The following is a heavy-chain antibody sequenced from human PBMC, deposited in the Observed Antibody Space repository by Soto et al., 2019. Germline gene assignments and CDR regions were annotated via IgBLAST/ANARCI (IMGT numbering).Heavy chain of an antibody. CDR2: IYYSGST. V-gene: IGHV4-31*03. J-gene: IGHJ6*02. Sequence: QVHLEESCPGLVKPSETLSLICSVSGGSLNNADYFWSWIRHHPENGLEWIGYIYYSGSTRYNPSFKTRATLSIDTSKNQFSLRLNSVTDADTAVYFCARDADYGGSRGGMDVWGRGTTVTVSS. CDR3: ARDADYGGSRGGMDV. CDR1: GGSLNNADYF. D-gene: IGHD4-17*01.